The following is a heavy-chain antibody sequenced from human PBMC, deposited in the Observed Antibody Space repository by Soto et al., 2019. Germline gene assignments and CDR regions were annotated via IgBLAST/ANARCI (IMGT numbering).Heavy chain of an antibody. J-gene: IGHJ6*02. D-gene: IGHD1-1*01. CDR1: GYAFTSYA. V-gene: IGHV1-3*01. Sequence: ASVKVSCKASGYAFTSYAMHWVRQAPGQRLEWMGWINAGNGNTKYSQQFQGRVTITRDTSASTAYMELSSLSSEDTAVYYCARATGSWNYYYYYGMDVWGQGTTVTVSS. CDR3: ARATGSWNYYYYYGMDV. CDR2: INAGNGNT.